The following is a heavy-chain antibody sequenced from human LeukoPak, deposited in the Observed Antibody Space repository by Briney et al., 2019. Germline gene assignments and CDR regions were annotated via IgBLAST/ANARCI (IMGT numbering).Heavy chain of an antibody. V-gene: IGHV3-21*01. J-gene: IGHJ4*02. CDR1: GFTFSSYS. Sequence: GGSLRLSCAASGFTFSSYSMNWVRQAPGKGLEWVSSISSSSSYIYYADSVKGRFTISRDDAKNSLYLQMNSLRAEDTAVYYCASDRNGAFDYWGQGTLVTVSS. CDR3: ASDRNGAFDY. CDR2: ISSSSSYI. D-gene: IGHD2-8*01.